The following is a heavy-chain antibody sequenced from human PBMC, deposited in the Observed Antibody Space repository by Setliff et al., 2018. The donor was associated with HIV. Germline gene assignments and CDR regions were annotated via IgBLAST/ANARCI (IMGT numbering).Heavy chain of an antibody. CDR1: GGAFSSYA. V-gene: IGHV1-46*01. CDR3: ARGGNDWNQPADY. CDR2: MSPSGGAT. J-gene: IGHJ4*02. Sequence: ASVKVSCKASGGAFSSYALSWVRQAPGQGLEWMGVMSPSGGATSDAQGFRGRLTMTGDTSTTTVYMELRSLRSDDTAVYFCARGGNDWNQPADYWGQGTLVTVSS. D-gene: IGHD1-1*01.